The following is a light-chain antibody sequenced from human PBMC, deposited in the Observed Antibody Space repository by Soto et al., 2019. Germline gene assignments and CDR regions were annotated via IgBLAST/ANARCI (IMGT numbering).Light chain of an antibody. CDR1: QGISSF. J-gene: IGKJ4*01. V-gene: IGKV1-9*01. CDR2: AAS. Sequence: DIQLTQSPSFLSASVGDRVTITCRASQGISSFLAWYQQKPGKAPKLLIYAASTLQSGVPSRFSGSGSGTEFTLTISSLQPEDFATYYCQQLNNYPLTFGGGTMVEIK. CDR3: QQLNNYPLT.